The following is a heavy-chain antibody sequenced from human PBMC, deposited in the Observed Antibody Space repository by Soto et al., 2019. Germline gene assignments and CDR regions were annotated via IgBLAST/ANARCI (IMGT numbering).Heavy chain of an antibody. J-gene: IGHJ4*02. Sequence: VGSLRLSCAASGFIFSRYSMNWVRQAPGRGLGWVSSIGSGGSFIYYADSLKGRFTISRDNAKNSLYLQMSSLRAEDTAVYYCVRLYDSGGYYYFDFWGQGTPVTVSS. V-gene: IGHV3-21*01. CDR3: VRLYDSGGYYYFDF. CDR1: GFIFSRYS. CDR2: IGSGGSFI. D-gene: IGHD3-22*01.